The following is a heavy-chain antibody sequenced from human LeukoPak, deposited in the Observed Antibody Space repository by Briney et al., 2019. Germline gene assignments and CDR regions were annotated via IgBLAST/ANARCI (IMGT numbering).Heavy chain of an antibody. CDR2: IYTSGST. CDR1: GGSISSYY. J-gene: IGHJ6*02. Sequence: SETLSLTCTVSGGSISSYYWSWIRQPAGKGLEWIGRIYTSGSTNYNPSLKSRVTMSVDTSKSQFSLKLSSVTAADTAVYYCATLASRTRYCSSTSCYRMDVWGQGTTVTVSS. V-gene: IGHV4-4*07. CDR3: ATLASRTRYCSSTSCYRMDV. D-gene: IGHD2-2*02.